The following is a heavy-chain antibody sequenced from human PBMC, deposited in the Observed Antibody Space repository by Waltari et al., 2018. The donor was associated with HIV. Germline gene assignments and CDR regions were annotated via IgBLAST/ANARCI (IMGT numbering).Heavy chain of an antibody. CDR1: GGSFSGYY. CDR2: INHSGST. V-gene: IGHV4-34*01. Sequence: QVQLQQWGAGLLKPSETLSLTCAVYGGSFSGYYWSWIRQPPGKGLEWIGEINHSGSTNYNPSLKSRVTISVDTSKNQFSLKLSSVTAADTAVYYCARAGYDSSGYKVNGMDVWGQGTTVTVSS. D-gene: IGHD3-22*01. CDR3: ARAGYDSSGYKVNGMDV. J-gene: IGHJ6*02.